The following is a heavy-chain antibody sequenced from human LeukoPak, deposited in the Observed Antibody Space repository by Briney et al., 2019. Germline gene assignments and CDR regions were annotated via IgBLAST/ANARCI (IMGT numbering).Heavy chain of an antibody. V-gene: IGHV3-30*02. J-gene: IGHJ3*02. D-gene: IGHD3-10*01. CDR3: AKEELWFGESQDAFDI. CDR2: IRYDGNKE. Sequence: GGSLRLSCAASGFTFSSYGMHWVRQAPGKGLEWVAFIRYDGNKENYAGPVKGRFTISRDNSKNTVFLQMDSLRTEDTAVYYCAKEELWFGESQDAFDIWGQGTMVTVSS. CDR1: GFTFSSYG.